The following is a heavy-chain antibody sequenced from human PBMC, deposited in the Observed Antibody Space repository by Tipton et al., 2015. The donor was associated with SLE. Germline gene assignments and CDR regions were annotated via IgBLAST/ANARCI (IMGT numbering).Heavy chain of an antibody. Sequence: SLRLSCTTSGFAFGDYSVSWVRQAPGKGLEWVSVIYTDGNTHSADSVKGRFTISRDISKNTLYLQMSSLRPDDTAVYYCARGGLGVSYYYYMDVWGKGTTVTVSS. CDR2: IYTDGNT. CDR1: GFAFGDYS. V-gene: IGHV3-66*02. D-gene: IGHD1-26*01. CDR3: ARGGLGVSYYYYMDV. J-gene: IGHJ6*03.